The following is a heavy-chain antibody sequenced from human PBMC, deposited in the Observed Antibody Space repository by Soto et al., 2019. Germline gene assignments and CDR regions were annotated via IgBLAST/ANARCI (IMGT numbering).Heavy chain of an antibody. J-gene: IGHJ4*01. V-gene: IGHV3-15*07. Sequence: GGSLRLSCAASGFTFSNAWINWVRQAPGKGLEWVGRIKSKTDGGTADYAAPVKGRFAISRDDSNNMVYLQMNSLKIEDTAVYYCTTDSYSTIIIVRFDYWGHGTLVTVSS. CDR1: GFTFSNAW. D-gene: IGHD3-22*01. CDR2: IKSKTDGGTA. CDR3: TTDSYSTIIIVRFDY.